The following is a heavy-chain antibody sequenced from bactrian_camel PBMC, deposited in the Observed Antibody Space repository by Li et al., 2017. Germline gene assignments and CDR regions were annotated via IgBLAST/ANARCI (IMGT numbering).Heavy chain of an antibody. J-gene: IGHJ4*01. V-gene: IGHV3S53*01. Sequence: HVQLVESGGGSVQAGGSLRLSCAANAYSWRTRCMGWFRQAPGKEREGVAQISSDGSTTYADSVKGRFTISRDTAKKTLYLQMNSLKPEDTATYYCAATRGPLPVRSAFNEGRYNYWGQGTQV. CDR2: ISSDGST. CDR3: AATRGPLPVRSAFNEGRYNY. CDR1: AYSWRTRC. D-gene: IGHD2*01.